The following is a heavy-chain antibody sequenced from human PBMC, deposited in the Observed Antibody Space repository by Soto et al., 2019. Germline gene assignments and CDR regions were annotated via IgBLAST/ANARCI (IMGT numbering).Heavy chain of an antibody. V-gene: IGHV3-23*01. Sequence: GGSLRLSCAASEFSFSSYSMHWVRQAPGKGLEWVSAISGSGGSTYYADSVKGRFTISRDNSKNTLYLQMNSLRAEDTAVYYCAPYGYYYGSGSYPPDFDYWGQGTLVTVSS. D-gene: IGHD3-10*01. J-gene: IGHJ4*02. CDR1: EFSFSSYS. CDR3: APYGYYYGSGSYPPDFDY. CDR2: ISGSGGST.